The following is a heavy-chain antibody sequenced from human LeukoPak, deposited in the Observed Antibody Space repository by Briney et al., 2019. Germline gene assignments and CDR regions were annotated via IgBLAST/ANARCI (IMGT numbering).Heavy chain of an antibody. J-gene: IGHJ6*02. V-gene: IGHV1-18*01. Sequence: ASVKVSCKASGYTFTSYGISWVRQAPGQGLEWMGWISAYNGNTNYAQKLQGRVTMTTGTSTSTAYMELRSLRSDDTAVYYCAREPYYDFWSGYYTVGMDVWGQGTTVTVSS. D-gene: IGHD3-3*01. CDR3: AREPYYDFWSGYYTVGMDV. CDR2: ISAYNGNT. CDR1: GYTFTSYG.